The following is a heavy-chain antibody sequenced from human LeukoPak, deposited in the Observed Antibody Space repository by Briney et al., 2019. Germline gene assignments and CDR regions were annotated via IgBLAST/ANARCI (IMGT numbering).Heavy chain of an antibody. Sequence: SETLSLTCTVSGGFISSYYWSWIRQPAGKGLQWIGRIYSSGSTNYNPSLKSRVTMSVDTSKNQFSLRLSSVTAADTAVYYCARQSVFCSGGSCIRGLDVWGQGTTVTVSS. CDR2: IYSSGST. CDR1: GGFISSYY. J-gene: IGHJ6*02. CDR3: ARQSVFCSGGSCIRGLDV. V-gene: IGHV4-4*07. D-gene: IGHD2-15*01.